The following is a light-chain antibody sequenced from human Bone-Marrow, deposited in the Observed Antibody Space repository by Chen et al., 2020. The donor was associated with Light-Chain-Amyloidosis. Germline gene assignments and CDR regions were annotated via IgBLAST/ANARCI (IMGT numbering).Light chain of an antibody. Sequence: EVVMTQSPLSLPATLGQSASISCKSSQSLVHSDGNTYLAWFHQRPGQPPRRLIYKVSKRDSGVPERFSGSGSGTDFTLKISRVEAEDVGVYFCMQGSDLRTFGQGITVEIK. CDR1: QSLVHSDGNTY. J-gene: IGKJ1*01. CDR3: MQGSDLRT. V-gene: IGKV2-30*02. CDR2: KVS.